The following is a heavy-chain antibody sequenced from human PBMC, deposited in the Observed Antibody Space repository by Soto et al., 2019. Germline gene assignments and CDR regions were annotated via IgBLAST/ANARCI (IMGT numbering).Heavy chain of an antibody. CDR1: GFTFSDYG. J-gene: IGHJ5*02. Sequence: GGSLRLSCEASGFTFSDYGMHWVRQAPGKGLEWVAAISHDGSDRYYADSVKGRFTISRDNSKNTLYLQMNSLRSEDTAIYYCPKGAAVAYQWFDPWGQGIMVTVSS. V-gene: IGHV3-30*18. CDR2: ISHDGSDR. D-gene: IGHD6-19*01. CDR3: PKGAAVAYQWFDP.